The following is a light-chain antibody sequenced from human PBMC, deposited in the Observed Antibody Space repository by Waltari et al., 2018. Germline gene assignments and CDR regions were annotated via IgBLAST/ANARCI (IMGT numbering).Light chain of an antibody. CDR2: RDD. J-gene: IGLJ1*01. CDR3: AAWDDSLSVSYV. Sequence: QSVLTQPPSVSGTPGQALALYGFRTNSNTGRESLFWYQQLPGTAPKLLIYRDDPRPSGVPARFSGSKSDTSASLAIRGLRSEDEADYYCAAWDDSLSVSYVFGSGTKVTV. V-gene: IGLV1-47*01. CDR1: NSNTGRES.